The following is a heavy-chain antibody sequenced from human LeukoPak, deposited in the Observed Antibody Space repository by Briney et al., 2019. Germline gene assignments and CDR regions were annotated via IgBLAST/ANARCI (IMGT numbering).Heavy chain of an antibody. CDR2: ISSSSSYI. Sequence: VGSLRLSCAASGFTFSSYSMNWVRQAPGKGLEWVSSISSSSSYIYYADSVKGRFTISRDNAKNSLYLQMNSLRAEDTAVYYCARDSEDSGLYTRPMGEYWGQGTLVTVSS. V-gene: IGHV3-21*01. J-gene: IGHJ4*02. CDR3: ARDSEDSGLYTRPMGEY. CDR1: GFTFSSYS. D-gene: IGHD6-19*01.